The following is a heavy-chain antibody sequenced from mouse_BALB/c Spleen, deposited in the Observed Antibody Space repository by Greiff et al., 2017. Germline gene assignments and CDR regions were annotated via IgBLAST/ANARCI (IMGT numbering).Heavy chain of an antibody. D-gene: IGHD1-1*01. V-gene: IGHV5-6*01. CDR3: ARETITTVVFDY. J-gene: IGHJ2*01. Sequence: EVKLVESGGDLVKPGGSLKLSCAASGFTFSSYGMSWVRQTPDKRLEWVATISSGGSYTYYPDSVKGRFTISRDNAKNTLYLQMSSQKSEDTAMYYCARETITTVVFDYWGQGTTLTVSS. CDR2: ISSGGSYT. CDR1: GFTFSSYG.